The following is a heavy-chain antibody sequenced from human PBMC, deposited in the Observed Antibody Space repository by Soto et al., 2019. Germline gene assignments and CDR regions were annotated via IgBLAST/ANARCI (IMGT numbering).Heavy chain of an antibody. CDR1: GYSFTSYC. CDR2: IYPGDSDT. D-gene: IGHD1-26*01. CDR3: ARHIRSGSYTGYYYGMDV. Sequence: SLMIWWKGSGYSFTSYCSRWVRQMTGKSLEWMGIIYPGDSDTRYSPSFPGQVTISADKSISTAYLQWSSLKASDTAMYHYARHIRSGSYTGYYYGMDVWGQGATVSVSS. J-gene: IGHJ6*02. V-gene: IGHV5-51*01.